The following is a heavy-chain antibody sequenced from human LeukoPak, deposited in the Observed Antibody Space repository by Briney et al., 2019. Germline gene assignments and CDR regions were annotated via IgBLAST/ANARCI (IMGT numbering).Heavy chain of an antibody. Sequence: LEVVGNIRHDDSEKNYVDSVKGRFTISRDNDKSSLYLQMNSLRDEDTAIYYCATDRKVGTWDHRFNYWGQGTLVTVS. J-gene: IGHJ4*02. V-gene: IGHV3-7*01. CDR2: IRHDDSEK. CDR3: ATDRKVGTWDHRFNY. D-gene: IGHD4-23*01.